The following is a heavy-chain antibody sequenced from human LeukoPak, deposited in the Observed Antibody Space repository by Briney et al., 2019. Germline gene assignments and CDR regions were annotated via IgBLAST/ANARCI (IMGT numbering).Heavy chain of an antibody. Sequence: PSETLSLTCTVSGGSISSSSSYWGWIRQPPGKGLEWIGSIYYSGSTYYNPSLKSRVTISVDTSKNQFSLKLSSMTAADTAVYHCARDRAGYSYGPFDYWGQGTLVTVSS. D-gene: IGHD5-18*01. V-gene: IGHV4-39*02. CDR3: ARDRAGYSYGPFDY. J-gene: IGHJ4*02. CDR1: GGSISSSSSY. CDR2: IYYSGST.